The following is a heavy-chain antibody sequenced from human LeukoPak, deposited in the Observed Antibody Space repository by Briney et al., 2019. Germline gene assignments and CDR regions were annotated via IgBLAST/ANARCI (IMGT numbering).Heavy chain of an antibody. D-gene: IGHD3-22*01. CDR1: GFTFSSYE. J-gene: IGHJ5*02. Sequence: PGGSLRLSCAASGFTFSSYEMNWVRQAPGKGLEWVSYISSSGSTIYYADSVKGRFTISRDNAKNSLYLQMNRLRAEDTAFYYCARGYQYENSGYFSAWGQGTLVTVSS. CDR2: ISSSGSTI. CDR3: ARGYQYENSGYFSA. V-gene: IGHV3-48*03.